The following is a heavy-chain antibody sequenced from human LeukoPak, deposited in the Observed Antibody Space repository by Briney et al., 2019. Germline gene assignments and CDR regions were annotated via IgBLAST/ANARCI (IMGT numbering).Heavy chain of an antibody. CDR2: ISAYNGNT. CDR1: GYTFISYG. Sequence: ASVKVSCKASGYTFISYGISWVRQAPGQGLEWMGWISAYNGNTNYAQKLQGRVTMTTNTSTSTAYMELRSLRSDDTAVYYCASGPRYLEGIGAFDIWGQGTMVTVSS. D-gene: IGHD6-13*01. V-gene: IGHV1-18*01. J-gene: IGHJ3*02. CDR3: ASGPRYLEGIGAFDI.